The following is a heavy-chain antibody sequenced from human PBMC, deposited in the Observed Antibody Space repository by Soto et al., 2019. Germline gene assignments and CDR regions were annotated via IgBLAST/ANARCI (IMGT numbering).Heavy chain of an antibody. J-gene: IGHJ4*02. D-gene: IGHD6-13*01. CDR2: ISWNSGSI. CDR3: AKDSGPFEYSSSWYEY. V-gene: IGHV3-9*01. CDR1: GFTFDDYA. Sequence: PGGSLRLSCAASGFTFDDYAMHWVRQAPGKGLEWVSGISWNSGSIGYADSVKGRFTISRDNAKNSLYLQMNSLRAEDTALYYCAKDSGPFEYSSSWYEYWGQGTLVTVSS.